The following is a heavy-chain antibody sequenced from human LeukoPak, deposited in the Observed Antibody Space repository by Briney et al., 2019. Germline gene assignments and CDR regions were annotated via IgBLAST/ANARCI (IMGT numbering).Heavy chain of an antibody. V-gene: IGHV3-30*04. CDR3: ARAGYSSGWYVAYYYYYGMDV. CDR2: ISYDGSNK. Sequence: GGSLRLSCAASGFTFSSYAMHWVRQAPGKGLEWVAVISYDGSNKYYADSVKGRFTISRDNFKNTLYLQMNSLRAEDTAVYYCARAGYSSGWYVAYYYYYGMDVWGQGTTVTVSS. D-gene: IGHD6-19*01. CDR1: GFTFSSYA. J-gene: IGHJ6*02.